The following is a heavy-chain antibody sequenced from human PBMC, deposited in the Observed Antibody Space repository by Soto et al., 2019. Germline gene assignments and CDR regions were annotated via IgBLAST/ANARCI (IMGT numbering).Heavy chain of an antibody. V-gene: IGHV1-69*01. CDR2: IISSSGTG. Sequence: QVQLVQSGTEVKKSGSSVKVSCKASGGTFSHYAFTWVRQTPGQGLEWMGGIISSSGTGNYAQKFQGRVTITAVESTSTVYMELSGLTLEDTAVYFCARAPYQGYETSGFYLVWGQGTLVIVSS. CDR3: ARAPYQGYETSGFYLV. D-gene: IGHD3-22*01. CDR1: GGTFSHYA. J-gene: IGHJ4*02.